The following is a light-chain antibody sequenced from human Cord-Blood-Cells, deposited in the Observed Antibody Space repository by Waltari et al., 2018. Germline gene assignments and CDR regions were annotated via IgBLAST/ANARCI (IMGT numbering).Light chain of an antibody. CDR2: EVI. V-gene: IGLV2-8*01. Sequence: SPLTQPPSASGAPAQSVTLSCHVTSRDVRGTNFVSWYQPHPGQAPKLMIYEVIKRPSGVPDRFSGSKSGNTASLTVSGLQAEDEADYSCSSYAGSNNFYVFGTGTKVTVL. J-gene: IGLJ1*01. CDR3: SSYAGSNNFYV. CDR1: SRDVRGTNF.